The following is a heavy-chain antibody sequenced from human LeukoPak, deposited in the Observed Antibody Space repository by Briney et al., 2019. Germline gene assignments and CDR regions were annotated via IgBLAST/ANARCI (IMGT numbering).Heavy chain of an antibody. CDR2: ISSSRSNTM. D-gene: IGHD3-10*01. CDR1: GFTFSIYE. V-gene: IGHV3-48*03. Sequence: GGSLRLSCGASGFTFSIYEMNWVRQAPGKGLEWVSYISSSRSNTMYYADSVKGRFTISRDDAKNSLYLQMNSLRAEDTAVYYCARDLYYYGSGNYVPGFPDYWGQGTLVTVSS. CDR3: ARDLYYYGSGNYVPGFPDY. J-gene: IGHJ4*02.